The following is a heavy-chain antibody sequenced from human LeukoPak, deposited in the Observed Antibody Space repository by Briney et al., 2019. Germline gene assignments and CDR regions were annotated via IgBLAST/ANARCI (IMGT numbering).Heavy chain of an antibody. D-gene: IGHD3-22*01. CDR3: ARGLRSDSSGYYLEGYYFDY. V-gene: IGHV1-46*01. J-gene: IGHJ4*02. Sequence: ASVKVSCKASGYTFTSYYMHWVRQAPGQGLEWMGIINPSGGSTSYAQKFQGRVTMTRDMSTSTVYMELSSLRSEDTAVYYCARGLRSDSSGYYLEGYYFDYWAQGPLVTVSS. CDR1: GYTFTSYY. CDR2: INPSGGST.